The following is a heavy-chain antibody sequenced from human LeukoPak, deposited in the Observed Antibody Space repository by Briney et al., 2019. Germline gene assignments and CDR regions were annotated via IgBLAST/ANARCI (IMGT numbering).Heavy chain of an antibody. V-gene: IGHV3-11*04. CDR2: ISSSGTTI. CDR1: GFIFSDYY. CDR3: ARGADSSSWYDLDY. Sequence: GGSLRLSCSASGFIFSDYYMSWIRQAPGKGLEWVSYISSSGTTIYYADSVKGRFTISRDNAKNSLYLQMNSLRAEDTAVYYCARGADSSSWYDLDYWGQGTLVTVSS. D-gene: IGHD6-13*01. J-gene: IGHJ4*01.